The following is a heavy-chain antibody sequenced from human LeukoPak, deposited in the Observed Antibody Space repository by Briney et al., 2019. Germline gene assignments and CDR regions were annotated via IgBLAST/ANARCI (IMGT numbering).Heavy chain of an antibody. D-gene: IGHD3-22*01. CDR2: INPNSGNT. CDR3: ARYDDSSELAFDI. J-gene: IGHJ3*02. V-gene: IGHV1-2*02. Sequence: ASVKVSCKASGGTFSSYAISWARQAPGQGLEWMGWINPNSGNTNYVQKFQGRVTMTRDTSINTAYMELSRLRSDDTAVYYCARYDDSSELAFDIWGQGTMVTVSS. CDR1: GGTFSSYA.